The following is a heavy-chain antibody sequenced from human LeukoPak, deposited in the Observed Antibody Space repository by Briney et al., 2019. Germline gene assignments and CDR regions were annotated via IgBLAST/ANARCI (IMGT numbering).Heavy chain of an antibody. V-gene: IGHV4-31*03. D-gene: IGHD6-13*01. CDR2: IYYSGST. Sequence: SQTLSLTCTASGGSISSGGYYWSWIRQHPGRGLEWIGYIYYSGSTYYNPSLKSRVTISVDTSRNQFSLKLSSVTAADTAVYYCAKIPAPGTSWFDPWGQGTLVTVSS. J-gene: IGHJ5*02. CDR3: AKIPAPGTSWFDP. CDR1: GGSISSGGYY.